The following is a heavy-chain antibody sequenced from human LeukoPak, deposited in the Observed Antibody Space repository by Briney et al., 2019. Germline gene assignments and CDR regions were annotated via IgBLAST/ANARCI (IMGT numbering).Heavy chain of an antibody. Sequence: PGGSLRLSCAASGFTFSSYAMHWDRQAPGKGLEWVAVISYDGSNKYYADSVKGRFTISRDNSKNTLYLQMNSLRAEDTAVYYCAKDHCSSTICSFDSWGQGTLVTVSS. CDR1: GFTFSSYA. D-gene: IGHD2-2*01. V-gene: IGHV3-30*04. CDR3: AKDHCSSTICSFDS. CDR2: ISYDGSNK. J-gene: IGHJ4*02.